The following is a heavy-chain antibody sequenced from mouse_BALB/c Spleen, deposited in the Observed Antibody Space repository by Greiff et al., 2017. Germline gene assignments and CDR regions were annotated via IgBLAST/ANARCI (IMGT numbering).Heavy chain of an antibody. CDR2: ISSGGST. Sequence: EVMLVESGGGLVKPGGSLKLSCAASGFTFSSYAMSWVRQTPEKRLEWVASISSGGSTYYPDSVKGRFTISRDNARNILYLQMSSLRSEDTAMYYCAKDGNPRFAYWGQGTLVTVSA. CDR1: GFTFSSYA. CDR3: AKDGNPRFAY. D-gene: IGHD2-1*01. J-gene: IGHJ3*01. V-gene: IGHV5-6-5*01.